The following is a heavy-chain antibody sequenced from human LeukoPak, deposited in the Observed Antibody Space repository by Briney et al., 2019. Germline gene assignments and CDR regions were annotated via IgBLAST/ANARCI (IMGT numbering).Heavy chain of an antibody. CDR2: IWYDGSNK. CDR3: AKTTVGYSSGRYPGWPADC. J-gene: IGHJ4*02. Sequence: GRSLRLSCAASGFTFNSYGIHWVRQAPGKGLEWVAFIWYDGSNKYYADSVKGRFTVSRDNSKNTVYLQMNSLTADDTAVYYCAKTTVGYSSGRYPGWPADCWGQGTLVTVSS. CDR1: GFTFNSYG. V-gene: IGHV3-33*06. D-gene: IGHD6-19*01.